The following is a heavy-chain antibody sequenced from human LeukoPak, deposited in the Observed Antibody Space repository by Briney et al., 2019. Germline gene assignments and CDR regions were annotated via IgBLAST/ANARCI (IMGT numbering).Heavy chain of an antibody. CDR1: GFTFSSYA. CDR3: ASQSRARGIVVVTAIGYFDY. V-gene: IGHV3-30-3*01. Sequence: GGSLRLSCAASGFTFSSYAMHWVRQAPGKGLEWVAVISYDGSNKYYADSVKGRFTISRDNSKNTLYLQMNSLRAEDTAVYYCASQSRARGIVVVTAIGYFDYWGQGTLVTVSS. J-gene: IGHJ4*02. D-gene: IGHD2-21*02. CDR2: ISYDGSNK.